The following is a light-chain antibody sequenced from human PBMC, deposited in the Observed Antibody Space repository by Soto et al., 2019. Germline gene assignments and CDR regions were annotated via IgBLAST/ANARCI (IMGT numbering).Light chain of an antibody. J-gene: IGKJ4*01. V-gene: IGKV3D-15*01. Sequence: ETVMTQSPATLSVSPGERATLSCRASQSVSSNLAWYQQKPGQPPRLLIYDISTRATGIPTRFSGSGSGTEFTLTISSLQYEDFAVYYCQQYNSWHLTFGGGTKVDI. CDR1: QSVSSN. CDR3: QQYNSWHLT. CDR2: DIS.